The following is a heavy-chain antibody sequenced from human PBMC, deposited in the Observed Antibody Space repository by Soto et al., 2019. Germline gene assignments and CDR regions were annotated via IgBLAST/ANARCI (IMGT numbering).Heavy chain of an antibody. D-gene: IGHD1-1*01. CDR2: IGTAGDP. CDR3: ARGKDWNDDGAPFDY. CDR1: GFTSSSYD. V-gene: IGHV3-13*05. Sequence: GGSLRLFCAASGFTSSSYDMHWVRQATGKGLEWVSAIGTAGDPYYPGSVKGRFTISRENAKNSLYLQMNSLRAGDTAVYYCARGKDWNDDGAPFDYWGQGTLVTVPQ. J-gene: IGHJ4*02.